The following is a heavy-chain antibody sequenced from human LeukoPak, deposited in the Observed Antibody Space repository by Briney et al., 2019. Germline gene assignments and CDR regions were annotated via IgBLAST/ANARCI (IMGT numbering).Heavy chain of an antibody. CDR2: IYYSGST. Sequence: SETLSLTCTVSGGSISSYYWSWIRQPPGKGLEWIGYIYYSGSTNYNPSPKSRVTISVDTSKNQFSLKLSSVTAADTAVYYCARGPQYYYDSSGYPNFDYWGQGTLVTVSS. J-gene: IGHJ4*02. CDR1: GGSISSYY. CDR3: ARGPQYYYDSSGYPNFDY. V-gene: IGHV4-59*12. D-gene: IGHD3-22*01.